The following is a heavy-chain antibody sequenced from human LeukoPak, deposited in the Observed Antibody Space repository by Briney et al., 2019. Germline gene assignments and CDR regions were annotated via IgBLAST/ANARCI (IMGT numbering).Heavy chain of an antibody. CDR3: ASLYGSGSPRPDY. J-gene: IGHJ4*02. V-gene: IGHV4-30-4*01. D-gene: IGHD3-10*01. CDR1: GGSISSGDYY. Sequence: SQTLSLTCTVSGGSISSGDYYWSWIRQPPGKGLEWTGYIYYSGSTYYNPSLKSRVTIPVDTSKNQFSLKLSSVTAADTAVYYCASLYGSGSPRPDYWGQGTLVTVSS. CDR2: IYYSGST.